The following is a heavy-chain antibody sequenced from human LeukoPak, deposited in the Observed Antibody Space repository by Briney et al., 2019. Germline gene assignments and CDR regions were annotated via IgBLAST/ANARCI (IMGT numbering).Heavy chain of an antibody. CDR2: ISGSGGTT. V-gene: IGHV3-23*01. CDR3: AKSVNYYDSSGSDY. J-gene: IGHJ4*02. CDR1: GFTFSNYA. D-gene: IGHD3-22*01. Sequence: GGSLRLSCAASGFTFSNYAMSWVRQAPGKGLEWVSPISGSGGTTYYADSVKGRFTISRDNSKNTLYLQVNSLRAEDTAVYYCAKSVNYYDSSGSDYWGQGTLVTVSS.